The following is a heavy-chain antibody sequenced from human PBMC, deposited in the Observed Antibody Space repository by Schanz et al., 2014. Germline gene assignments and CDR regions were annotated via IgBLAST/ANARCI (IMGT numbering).Heavy chain of an antibody. CDR3: AKNQYDDVDLSSFFFDY. CDR2: IKEDGSVK. J-gene: IGHJ4*02. V-gene: IGHV3-7*05. Sequence: EVQLVESGGGLVKPGGSLRLSCAASTSIFNHAWMSWVRQAPGKGLEWVANIKEDGSVKDYVDSVKGRFTISRDNAKNSLYLQMNSLRAEDTAIYYCAKNQYDDVDLSSFFFDYWGQGTLXTVSS. D-gene: IGHD3-10*02. CDR1: TSIFNHAW.